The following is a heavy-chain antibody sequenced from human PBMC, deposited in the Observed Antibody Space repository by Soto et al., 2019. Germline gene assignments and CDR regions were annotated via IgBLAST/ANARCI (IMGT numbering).Heavy chain of an antibody. V-gene: IGHV1-69*06. J-gene: IGHJ6*02. CDR1: GGTFSSYA. D-gene: IGHD3-3*01. Sequence: QVQLVQSGAEVKKPGSSVKVSCTASGGTFSSYAISWVRQAPGQGLEWMGGIIPIFGTANYAQKFQGRVTITADKSTSTAYMELSSLRSEDTAVYYCARDHGYDVWSGYLPSMYGMDVWGQGTTVTVSS. CDR2: IIPIFGTA. CDR3: ARDHGYDVWSGYLPSMYGMDV.